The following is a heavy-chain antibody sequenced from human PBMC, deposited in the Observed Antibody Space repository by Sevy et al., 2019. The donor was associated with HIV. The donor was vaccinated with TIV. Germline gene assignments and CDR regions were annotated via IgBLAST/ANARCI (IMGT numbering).Heavy chain of an antibody. J-gene: IGHJ5*02. V-gene: IGHV3-7*01. Sequence: GGSLRLSCAVSGFTFRSYWMSWVRQAPGKGLEWVAHIKVDGSEKYHVDSVKGRFTISRDNAKNSLNLQMNSLRAEDTAVYYCTRNGGAFDNGFDPWGQGTLVTVSS. CDR3: TRNGGAFDNGFDP. D-gene: IGHD2-8*01. CDR1: GFTFRSYW. CDR2: IKVDGSEK.